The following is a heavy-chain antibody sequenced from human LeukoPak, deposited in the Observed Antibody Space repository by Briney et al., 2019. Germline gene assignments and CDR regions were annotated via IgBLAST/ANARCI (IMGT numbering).Heavy chain of an antibody. CDR2: ISWSGDRM. CDR1: GFTFEDHV. D-gene: IGHD2-2*01. CDR3: AKDLGGSATTV. J-gene: IGHJ4*02. V-gene: IGHV3-9*01. Sequence: GGSLRLSCAPSGFTFEDHVMHWVRQAPGKGLERVSSISWSGDRMGYADAVKGRFTISRDNAKNSLFLQMNSLRVEDTALYYCAKDLGGSATTVWGQGTLVTVSS.